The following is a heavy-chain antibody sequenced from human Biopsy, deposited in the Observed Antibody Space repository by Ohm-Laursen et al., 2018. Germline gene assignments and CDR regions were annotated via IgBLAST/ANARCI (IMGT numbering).Heavy chain of an antibody. Sequence: SQTLSLTCTVSGGSISSSTTYYWAWLRQPPGKGLEWIGSIYNTETTFYNPSLKSRVTISVDTSTNKFSMKVSSVTAADTALYFCARHPTGFWFDTWGHGTLVTVSS. CDR2: IYNTETT. CDR1: GGSISSSTTYY. J-gene: IGHJ5*01. V-gene: IGHV4-39*01. CDR3: ARHPTGFWFDT.